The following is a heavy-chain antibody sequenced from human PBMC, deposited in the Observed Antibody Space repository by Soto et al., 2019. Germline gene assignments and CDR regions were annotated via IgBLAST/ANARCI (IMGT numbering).Heavy chain of an antibody. J-gene: IGHJ5*02. CDR2: INHSGST. CDR3: ARDAFYDFWRPNWFDP. D-gene: IGHD3-3*01. V-gene: IGHV4-34*01. CDR1: GGSFSGYY. Sequence: NPSETLSLTCAVYGGSFSGYYWSWIRQPPGKGLEWIGEINHSGSTNYNPSLKSRVTISVDTSKNQFSLKLSSVTAADTAVYYCARDAFYDFWRPNWFDPWGQGTLVTVSS.